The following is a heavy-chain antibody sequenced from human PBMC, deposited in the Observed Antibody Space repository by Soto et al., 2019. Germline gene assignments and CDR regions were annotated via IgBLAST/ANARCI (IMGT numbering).Heavy chain of an antibody. CDR2: INPSSGYT. CDR1: GNTFSNYY. Sequence: ASVKVSCKASGNTFSNYYIHWVRQAPGQGLEWMGTINPSSGYTTYAQKFLGRVTMTRDTSTSTLYMEVTSLTSEDTAVYYCARGGHIVVVTAAFDYWGQGTLVTVSS. V-gene: IGHV1-46*03. J-gene: IGHJ4*02. D-gene: IGHD2-21*02. CDR3: ARGGHIVVVTAAFDY.